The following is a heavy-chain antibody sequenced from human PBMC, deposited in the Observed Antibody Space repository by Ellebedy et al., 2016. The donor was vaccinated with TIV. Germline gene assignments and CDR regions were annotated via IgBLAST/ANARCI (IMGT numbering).Heavy chain of an antibody. CDR2: ISWDGDSA. J-gene: IGHJ6*02. V-gene: IGHV3-43*01. D-gene: IGHD6-13*01. CDR3: AKESKSWYSDNYYYGMDV. Sequence: GGSLRLSCVVSGFTFEDYTMHWVRQGPGKGLEWVSLISWDGDSAHYADSVKCRFTISRDNSKNSLYLQMNSLRTEDNGMYYCAKESKSWYSDNYYYGMDVWGQGTTVTVSS. CDR1: GFTFEDYT.